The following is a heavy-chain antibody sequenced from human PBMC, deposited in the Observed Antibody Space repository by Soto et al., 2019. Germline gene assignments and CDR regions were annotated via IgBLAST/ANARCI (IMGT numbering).Heavy chain of an antibody. CDR2: INPSGGST. J-gene: IGHJ4*02. Sequence: XSVQVSCKASVYTFTSYYMHWVRQAPGQGLEWMGIINPSGGSTSYAQKFQGRVTMTRDTSTSTVYMELSSLRSEDTAVYYCARDTTMYYYDSSGYYFDYWGQGTQVTVSS. CDR3: ARDTTMYYYDSSGYYFDY. D-gene: IGHD3-22*01. CDR1: VYTFTSYY. V-gene: IGHV1-46*01.